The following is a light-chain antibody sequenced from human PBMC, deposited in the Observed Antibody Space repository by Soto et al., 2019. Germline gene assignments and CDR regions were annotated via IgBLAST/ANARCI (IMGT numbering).Light chain of an antibody. CDR1: SSDVGGYNF. Sequence: QSVLTQPRSVSGSPGQSVTISCTGTSSDVGGYNFVSWYQQHPGKAPKFMIYDVTKRPSGVPDRFSGSKSGNTASLTISGLQAEDEADYYCCSYVGSYTSYVFGTVTKVTVL. CDR3: CSYVGSYTSYV. J-gene: IGLJ1*01. V-gene: IGLV2-11*01. CDR2: DVT.